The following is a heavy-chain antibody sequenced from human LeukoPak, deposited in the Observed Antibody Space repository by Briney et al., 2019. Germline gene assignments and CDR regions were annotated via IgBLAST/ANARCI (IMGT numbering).Heavy chain of an antibody. CDR3: ATSTYYYDSSGID. CDR1: GGSISTSSYY. J-gene: IGHJ4*02. D-gene: IGHD3-22*01. Sequence: PSETLSLTCTVSGGSISTSSYYWGWIRQPPGKGLEWIGSIYYTGSTYYDPSLKSRVTISVDTSKNQFSLKLSSVTAADTAVYYCATSTYYYDSSGIDWGQGTLVTVSS. V-gene: IGHV4-39*01. CDR2: IYYTGST.